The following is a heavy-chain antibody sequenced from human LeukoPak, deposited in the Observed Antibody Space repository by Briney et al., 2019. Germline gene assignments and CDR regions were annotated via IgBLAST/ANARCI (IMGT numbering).Heavy chain of an antibody. D-gene: IGHD6-19*01. CDR3: ARAAAVAGTRNDAFDN. CDR2: INPNSGGT. CDR1: GYTFTGYY. V-gene: IGHV1-2*02. J-gene: IGHJ3*02. Sequence: ASVKVSCKASGYTFTGYYMHWVRQAPGQGLEWMGWINPNSGGTNYAQKFQGRVTMTRDTSISTAYMELSRLRSDDTAVYYCARAAAVAGTRNDAFDNWGQGTMVTVSS.